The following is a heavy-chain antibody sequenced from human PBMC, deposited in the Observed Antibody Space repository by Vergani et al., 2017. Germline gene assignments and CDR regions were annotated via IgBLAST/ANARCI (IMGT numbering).Heavy chain of an antibody. CDR2: IWYDGSNK. Sequence: QVQLVESGGGVVQPGRSLRLSCAASGFTFSSYGMHWVRQAPGKGLEWVAVIWYDGSNKYYADSVKGRFTISRDNSKNTLYLQMNSLRAEDTAVYYCARGGIAAAGIYGMDVWGQGTTVTVSS. D-gene: IGHD6-13*01. CDR3: ARGGIAAAGIYGMDV. J-gene: IGHJ6*02. CDR1: GFTFSSYG. V-gene: IGHV3-33*01.